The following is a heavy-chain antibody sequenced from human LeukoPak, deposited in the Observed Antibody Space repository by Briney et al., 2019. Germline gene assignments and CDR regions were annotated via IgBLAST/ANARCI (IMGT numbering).Heavy chain of an antibody. CDR1: GTSVSNYIFY. Sequence: SETLSLTCSVSGTSVSNYIFYWNWIRQQPGKGLEWIGYIYHTGDTFYNPSLKSRVTISLDTSQNQFSLKMTSVTGADTAVYYCAREGGFYRPLDYSGQGTLVTVSS. CDR3: AREGGFYRPLDY. V-gene: IGHV4-31*03. CDR2: IYHTGDT. D-gene: IGHD3-3*01. J-gene: IGHJ4*02.